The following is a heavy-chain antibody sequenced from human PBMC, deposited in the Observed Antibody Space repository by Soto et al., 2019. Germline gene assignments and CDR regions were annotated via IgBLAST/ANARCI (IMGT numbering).Heavy chain of an antibody. CDR3: ASVGGQLVPGFDY. D-gene: IGHD6-6*01. V-gene: IGHV3-21*01. CDR2: ISSSSSYI. J-gene: IGHJ4*02. CDR1: GFTFSSYS. Sequence: EVQLVESGGGLVKPGGSLRLSCAASGFTFSSYSMNGVRQGPGKGLEWVSSISSSSSYIYYADSVKGRFTISRDNAKNSLSLQMNSLRAEDTAVYYCASVGGQLVPGFDYWGQGTLVTVSS.